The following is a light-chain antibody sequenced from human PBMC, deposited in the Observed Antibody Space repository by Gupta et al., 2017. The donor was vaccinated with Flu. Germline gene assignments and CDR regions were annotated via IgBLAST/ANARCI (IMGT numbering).Light chain of an antibody. CDR2: DDD. CDR1: SSTLGSNT. J-gene: IGLJ1*01. CDR3: ASGDGRRDDYV. V-gene: IGLV1-44*01. Sequence: RLTISCSGSSSTLGSNTLNWYQQNPVTAPTLLIYDDDQRHPGVPDRFTGARSGTTAALAISGLQADDEADYYCASGDGRRDDYVFAAGTKVTVL.